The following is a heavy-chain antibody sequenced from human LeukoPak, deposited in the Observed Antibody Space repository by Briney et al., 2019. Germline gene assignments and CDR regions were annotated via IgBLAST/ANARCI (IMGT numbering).Heavy chain of an antibody. CDR2: ISWNSGSI. J-gene: IGHJ6*02. CDR3: AKDMKDRHGSSWYYFYYYGMDV. D-gene: IGHD6-13*01. Sequence: PGGSLRLSCAASGVTFDDYAMHWVRQAPGKGLEWVSGISWNSGSIGYADSVKGRFTISRDNAKNSLYLQMNSLRAEDTALYYCAKDMKDRHGSSWYYFYYYGMDVWGQGTTVTVSS. CDR1: GVTFDDYA. V-gene: IGHV3-9*01.